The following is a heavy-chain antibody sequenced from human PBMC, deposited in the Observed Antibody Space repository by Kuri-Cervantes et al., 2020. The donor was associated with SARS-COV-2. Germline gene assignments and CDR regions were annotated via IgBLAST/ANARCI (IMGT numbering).Heavy chain of an antibody. V-gene: IGHV3-11*04. CDR3: ASGWGLVVPAAMVEY. J-gene: IGHJ4*02. Sequence: GESLKISCAASGFTFSDYYMSWIRQAPGKGLGWVSYISSSGSTIYYADSVKGRFTISRDNAKSSLYLQMNSLRAEDTAVYYCASGWGLVVPAAMVEYWGQGTLVTVSS. D-gene: IGHD2-2*01. CDR2: ISSSGSTI. CDR1: GFTFSDYY.